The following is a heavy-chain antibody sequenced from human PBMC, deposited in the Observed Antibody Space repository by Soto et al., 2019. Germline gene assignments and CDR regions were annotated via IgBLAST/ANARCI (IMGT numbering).Heavy chain of an antibody. J-gene: IGHJ6*02. CDR2: VTANGGST. D-gene: IGHD2-21*02. V-gene: IGHV3-23*01. CDR3: ASRVVGDWANYYYYYGMDV. Sequence: GGSLRLSCAATGFTFSVYTMTGVRQAPGKGLEWVSAVTANGGSTYSADSVKGRFTISRDNSKNTLFLQMNSLRAEDTAVYYCASRVVGDWANYYYYYGMDVWGQGTTVTVSS. CDR1: GFTFSVYT.